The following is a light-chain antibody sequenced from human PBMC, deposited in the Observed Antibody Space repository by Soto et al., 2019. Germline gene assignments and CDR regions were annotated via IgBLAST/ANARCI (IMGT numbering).Light chain of an antibody. CDR1: SSDVGTYNF. Sequence: QSVLTQPASVSGSPGQSITISCTGTSSDVGTYNFVSWYQQYPGKAPKLMIYDVSNRPSGVSNRFSGSKSGNTASLTISGLQAEDEADYYCSSYTGSSTYVFGTGTKLTVL. CDR2: DVS. J-gene: IGLJ1*01. CDR3: SSYTGSSTYV. V-gene: IGLV2-14*01.